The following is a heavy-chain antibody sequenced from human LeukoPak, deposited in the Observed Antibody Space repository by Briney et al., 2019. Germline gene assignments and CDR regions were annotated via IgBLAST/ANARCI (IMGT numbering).Heavy chain of an antibody. CDR3: ANLASGRDDAFDI. CDR1: GFTFSSYW. D-gene: IGHD3-3*01. J-gene: IGHJ3*02. Sequence: GGSLRLSCAASGFTFSSYWMSWVRQAPGKGLEWVAVISYDGSNKYYADSVKGRFTISRDNSKNTLYLQMNSLRAEDTAVYYCANLASGRDDAFDIWGQGTMVTVSS. V-gene: IGHV3-30*18. CDR2: ISYDGSNK.